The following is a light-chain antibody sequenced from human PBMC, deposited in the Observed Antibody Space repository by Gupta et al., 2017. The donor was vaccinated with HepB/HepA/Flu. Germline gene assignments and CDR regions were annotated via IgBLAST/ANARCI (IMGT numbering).Light chain of an antibody. Sequence: EIVMTQSPATLSVSPGERVTLSCRASQSVSSNLAWDQQKPGQAPRLLIYDASTRATGVPARFSGSGSGTEFTLTISSLQSEDFAVYYCQQNNNWHPSTFGKGTRLEIK. CDR3: QQNNNWHPST. CDR1: QSVSSN. J-gene: IGKJ5*01. V-gene: IGKV3-15*01. CDR2: DAS.